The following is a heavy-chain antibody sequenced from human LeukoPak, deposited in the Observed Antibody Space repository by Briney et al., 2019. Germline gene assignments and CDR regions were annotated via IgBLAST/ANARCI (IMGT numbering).Heavy chain of an antibody. V-gene: IGHV1-18*01. CDR1: GYTFTSYG. D-gene: IGHD3-9*01. Sequence: ASVKVSCKASGYTFTSYGISWVRQAPGQGLEWMGWISAYNGNTNYAQKFKGRVTMTTDTSTGTVYMELRSLRSDDTAVYYCARVPARILTGRAFDYWGQGTLVTVSS. J-gene: IGHJ4*02. CDR3: ARVPARILTGRAFDY. CDR2: ISAYNGNT.